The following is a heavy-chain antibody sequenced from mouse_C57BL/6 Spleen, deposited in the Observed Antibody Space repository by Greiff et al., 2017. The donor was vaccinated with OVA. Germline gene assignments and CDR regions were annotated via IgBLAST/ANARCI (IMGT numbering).Heavy chain of an antibody. CDR2: ISDGGSYT. CDR1: GFTFSSYA. D-gene: IGHD1-1*01. Sequence: EVNVVESGGGLVKPGGSLKLSCAASGFTFSSYAMSWVRQTPEKRLEWVATISDGGSYTYYPDNVKGRFTISRDNAKNNLYLQMSHLKSEDTAMYYCARDLGTTVVATRAYWGQGTLVTVSA. J-gene: IGHJ3*01. CDR3: ARDLGTTVVATRAY. V-gene: IGHV5-4*01.